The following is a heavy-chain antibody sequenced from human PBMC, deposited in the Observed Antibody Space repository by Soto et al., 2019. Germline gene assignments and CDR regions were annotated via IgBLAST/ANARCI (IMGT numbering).Heavy chain of an antibody. CDR1: GVPISNDKYY. Sequence: PSETLSLTCTVSGVPISNDKYYWGWIRQPPGKGLEWIGSIYYSGSNHSNPSLKSRVTISVDTSKKQFSLRLGSVTAADTAVYYCAKASYGSGSYYNLGYYYYMDVWGKGTTVTVSS. D-gene: IGHD3-10*01. CDR3: AKASYGSGSYYNLGYYYYMDV. J-gene: IGHJ6*03. CDR2: IYYSGSN. V-gene: IGHV4-39*01.